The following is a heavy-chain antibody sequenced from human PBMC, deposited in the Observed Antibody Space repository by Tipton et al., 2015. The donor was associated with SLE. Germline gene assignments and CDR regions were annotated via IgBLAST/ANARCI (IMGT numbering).Heavy chain of an antibody. CDR1: GYSISSGYY. CDR2: IYHSGGT. CDR3: ARDSMTTVSNWFYP. J-gene: IGHJ5*02. Sequence: TLSLTCAVSGYSISSGYYWGWLRQPPGKGLGWIGSIYHSGGTYYNPTHKSRVTISVDTSKNKFSLELSSVTAADTAVYYCARDSMTTVSNWFYPWGQGTLVTVSS. D-gene: IGHD4-11*01. V-gene: IGHV4-38-2*02.